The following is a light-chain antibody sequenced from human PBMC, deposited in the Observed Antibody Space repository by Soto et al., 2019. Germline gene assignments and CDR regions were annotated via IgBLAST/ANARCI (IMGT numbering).Light chain of an antibody. Sequence: QSALTQPASVSGSPGQSITISCTGTSSDVGGYNSLSWYQQHPGKAPKHMIYDVSNRPSGVSNRFSGSKSGNTASLTISGLQAEDESDYYCSSYTSSGTLAFGGGTQLTV. J-gene: IGLJ2*01. V-gene: IGLV2-14*01. CDR3: SSYTSSGTLA. CDR1: SSDVGGYNS. CDR2: DVS.